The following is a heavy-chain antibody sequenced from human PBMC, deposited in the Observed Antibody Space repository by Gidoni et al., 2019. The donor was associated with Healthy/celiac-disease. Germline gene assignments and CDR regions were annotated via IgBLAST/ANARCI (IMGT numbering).Heavy chain of an antibody. Sequence: EVQLVESGGGLVQPGRSLRLSCAASGFPFDDYAMHWVRQAPGKGLEWVSGISWNSGSIGYADSVKGRFTISRDNAKNSLYLQMNSLRAEDTALYYCAKDFDDFWSGYFDDWGQGTLVTVSS. D-gene: IGHD3-3*01. V-gene: IGHV3-9*01. CDR2: ISWNSGSI. J-gene: IGHJ4*02. CDR1: GFPFDDYA. CDR3: AKDFDDFWSGYFDD.